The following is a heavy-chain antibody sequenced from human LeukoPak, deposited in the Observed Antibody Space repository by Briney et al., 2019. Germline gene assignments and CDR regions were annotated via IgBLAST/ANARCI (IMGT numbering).Heavy chain of an antibody. D-gene: IGHD1-26*01. V-gene: IGHV3-7*01. J-gene: IGHJ3*02. CDR3: ARGGGRYLGDAFDI. Sequence: GGSLRLSCAASGFTFSSYWMNWVRQAPGKGLEWVAIIKQDGSVTKYLDSVKGRLTISRDNARNSLYLQVNSLRAEDTAVYYCARGGGRYLGDAFDIWGQGTMVTVSS. CDR1: GFTFSSYW. CDR2: IKQDGSVT.